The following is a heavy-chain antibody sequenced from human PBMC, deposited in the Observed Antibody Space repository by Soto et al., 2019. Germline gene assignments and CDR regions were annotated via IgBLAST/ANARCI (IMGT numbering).Heavy chain of an antibody. CDR1: GFTFGTYA. V-gene: IGHV3-23*01. D-gene: IGHD1-1*01. Sequence: HGGSLRLSCAASGFTFGTYALSWVRQAQGKGLEWVSAISANGGRAYYADSVKGRFTISRDNSWNTVYLQMSSLSAGDTAIYYCAKDIKTTRTNVIFDSWGQRTLGTVSS. CDR3: AKDIKTTRTNVIFDS. CDR2: ISANGGRA. J-gene: IGHJ4*02.